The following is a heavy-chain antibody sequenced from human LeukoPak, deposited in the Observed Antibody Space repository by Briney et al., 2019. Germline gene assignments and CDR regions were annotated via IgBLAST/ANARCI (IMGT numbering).Heavy chain of an antibody. D-gene: IGHD1-26*01. CDR1: GFTFSSYA. Sequence: GGSLRLSCAASGFTFSSYAMSWVRRAPGKGLEWVSAISGSGGSTYYADSVKGRFTISRDNSKNTLYLQMNSLRAEDTAVYYCAKTPPEVGATYYFDYWGQGTLVTVSS. CDR3: AKTPPEVGATYYFDY. CDR2: ISGSGGST. V-gene: IGHV3-23*01. J-gene: IGHJ4*02.